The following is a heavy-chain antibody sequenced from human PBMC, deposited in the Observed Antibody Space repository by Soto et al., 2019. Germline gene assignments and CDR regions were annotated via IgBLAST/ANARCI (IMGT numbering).Heavy chain of an antibody. CDR3: ARENWFFDY. J-gene: IGHJ4*02. D-gene: IGHD3-10*01. V-gene: IGHV3-7*01. CDR2: INPDGSGE. CDR1: GFSFEIYW. Sequence: EVHLVESGGGLVQPGGSLRLSCAASGFSFEIYWMGWVRQAPGKGLEWVANINPDGSGEYYLDSVKGRFTISRDNAKTSVYLQMNSLVGDDTAVYYCARENWFFDYWGQGTPVTVSS.